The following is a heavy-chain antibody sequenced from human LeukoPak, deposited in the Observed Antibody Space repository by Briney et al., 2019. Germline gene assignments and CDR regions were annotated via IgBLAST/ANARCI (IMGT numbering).Heavy chain of an antibody. D-gene: IGHD3-10*01. V-gene: IGHV4-38-2*02. Sequence: SETLSLTCTVSGYSISSGYYWGWILQPPGKGLEWIAGMYQSGSTYYNPSLKSRVTISIDTSKNQFSLKLTSVTAADTAVYYCARRIGSGSSPHYWGQGTLSPSPQ. J-gene: IGHJ4*02. CDR3: ARRIGSGSSPHY. CDR2: MYQSGST. CDR1: GYSISSGYY.